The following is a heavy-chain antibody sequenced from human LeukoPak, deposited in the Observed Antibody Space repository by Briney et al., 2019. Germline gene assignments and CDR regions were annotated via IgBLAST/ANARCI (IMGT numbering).Heavy chain of an antibody. CDR2: ISAYNGNT. Sequence: ASVKVSCKASGYTVTSYGISWVAQAPGHGVEWMGWISAYNGNTNYAQKLQGRVTMTTDTSTSTAYMELRSLRSDDTAVYYCARVVVVAATQCWFDPWGQGTLVTVSS. D-gene: IGHD2-15*01. CDR3: ARVVVVAATQCWFDP. J-gene: IGHJ5*02. V-gene: IGHV1-18*01. CDR1: GYTVTSYG.